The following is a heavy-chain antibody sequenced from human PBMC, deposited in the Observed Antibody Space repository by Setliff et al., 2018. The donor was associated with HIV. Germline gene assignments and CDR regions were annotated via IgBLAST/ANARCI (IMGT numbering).Heavy chain of an antibody. CDR2: VFHSGST. CDR3: ARVPHRVVGTTTLLYHFDY. D-gene: IGHD1-26*01. J-gene: IGHJ4*02. CDR1: GYSISSGYY. V-gene: IGHV4-38-2*01. Sequence: SETLSLTCAVSGYSISSGYYWGWIRQPPGKGLEWIGSVFHSGSTDYNPSLKSRVTISVDTTTNQVSLQVNSVTAVDTAVYYCARVPHRVVGTTTLLYHFDYWGLGTLVTVSS.